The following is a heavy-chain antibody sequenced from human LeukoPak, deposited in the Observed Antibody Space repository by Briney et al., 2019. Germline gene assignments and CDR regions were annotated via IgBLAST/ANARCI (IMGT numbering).Heavy chain of an antibody. J-gene: IGHJ5*02. CDR2: IYYSGST. Sequence: PSETPSLTCTVSGGSISSYYWSWIRQPPGKGLEWIGYIYYSGSTNYNPSLKSRVTISVDTSKNQFSLKLSSVTAADTAVYYCARVGATAGFDPWGQGTLVTVSS. CDR1: GGSISSYY. D-gene: IGHD1-26*01. V-gene: IGHV4-59*13. CDR3: ARVGATAGFDP.